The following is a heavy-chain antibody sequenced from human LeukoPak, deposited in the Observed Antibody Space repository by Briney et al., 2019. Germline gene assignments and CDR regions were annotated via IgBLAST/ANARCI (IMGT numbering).Heavy chain of an antibody. V-gene: IGHV4-31*03. CDR3: VRNQAEASNHGAMDI. Sequence: PSETLSLTCTVSGGSISSGDFYWSWIRQHPGKGLEWIGYIYYSGTTYYSPSLKSRVTISLDTTKNQFSLKLRSVTAVDTAMYYCVRNQAEASNHGAMDIWGQGTMVTVSS. J-gene: IGHJ3*02. D-gene: IGHD6-19*01. CDR1: GGSISSGDFY. CDR2: IYYSGTT.